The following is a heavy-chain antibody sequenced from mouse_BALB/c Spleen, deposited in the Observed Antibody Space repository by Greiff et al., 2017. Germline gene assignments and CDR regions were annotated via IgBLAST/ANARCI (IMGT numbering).Heavy chain of an antibody. V-gene: IGHV1S81*02. CDR1: GYTFTSYW. CDR2: TNPSNGRT. Sequence: VQLQQPGAELVKPGASVKLSCKASGYTFTSYWMHWVKQRPGQGLEWIGETNPSNGRTNYNEKFKSKATLTVDKSSSTAYMQRSSLTSEDAAVYYCASRYDGYSYYAMDYWGQGTSVTGSS. D-gene: IGHD2-3*01. J-gene: IGHJ4*01. CDR3: ASRYDGYSYYAMDY.